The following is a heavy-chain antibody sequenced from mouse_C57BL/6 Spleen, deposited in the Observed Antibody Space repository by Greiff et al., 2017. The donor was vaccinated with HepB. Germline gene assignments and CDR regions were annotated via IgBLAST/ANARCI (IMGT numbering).Heavy chain of an antibody. V-gene: IGHV1-64*01. Sequence: QVQLKQPGAELVKPGASVKLSCKASGYTFTSYWMHWVKQRPGQGLEWIGMIHPNSGSTNYNEKFKSKATLTVDKSSSTAYMQLSSLTSEDSAVYYCARSITTVVDFDYWGQGTTLTVSS. CDR2: IHPNSGST. CDR3: ARSITTVVDFDY. CDR1: GYTFTSYW. J-gene: IGHJ2*01. D-gene: IGHD1-1*01.